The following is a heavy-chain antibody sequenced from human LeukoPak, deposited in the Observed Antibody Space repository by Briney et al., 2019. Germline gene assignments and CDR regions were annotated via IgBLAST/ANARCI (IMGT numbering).Heavy chain of an antibody. CDR1: GGTFSSYA. J-gene: IGHJ4*02. D-gene: IGHD5-24*01. CDR2: IIPIFGTA. Sequence: SVKVSCKASGGTFSSYAISWVRQAPGQGLEWMGGIIPIFGTANYAQKFQGRVTITADESTSTAYMELSSLRSEDTAVYYCASTPKRWLQSPMDYWGQGTLVTVSS. V-gene: IGHV1-69*13. CDR3: ASTPKRWLQSPMDY.